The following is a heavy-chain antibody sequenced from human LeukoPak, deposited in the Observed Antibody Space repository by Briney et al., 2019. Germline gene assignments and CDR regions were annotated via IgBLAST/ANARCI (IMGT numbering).Heavy chain of an antibody. CDR1: GFIFSNYS. D-gene: IGHD2-2*01. J-gene: IGHJ4*02. V-gene: IGHV3-48*02. Sequence: PGGSLRLSCAASGFIFSNYSMNWVRQAPGKGLEWVSWISSTSNTIYYADSVKGRFTISRDNAKNSLDLQMSSLRDEDTAVYYCARPSRSTGPAYWGQGTLVTVSS. CDR3: ARPSRSTGPAY. CDR2: ISSTSNTI.